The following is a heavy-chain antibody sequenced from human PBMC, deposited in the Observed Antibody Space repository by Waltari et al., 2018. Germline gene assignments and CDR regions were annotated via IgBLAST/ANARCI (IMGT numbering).Heavy chain of an antibody. D-gene: IGHD6-13*01. Sequence: QVQLVQSGAEVKKPGASVKVSCKASGYTFTGYYMHWVRQAPGQGLEWMGWINPNSGGTNYAQKFQGWVTMTRDTSISTAYMELSRLRSDDTAVYYCAREGEGLVRRGNWFDPWGQGTLVTVSS. CDR3: AREGEGLVRRGNWFDP. V-gene: IGHV1-2*04. CDR2: INPNSGGT. CDR1: GYTFTGYY. J-gene: IGHJ5*02.